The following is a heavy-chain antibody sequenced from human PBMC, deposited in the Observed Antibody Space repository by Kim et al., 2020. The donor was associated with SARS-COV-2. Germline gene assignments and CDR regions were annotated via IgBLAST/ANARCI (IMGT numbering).Heavy chain of an antibody. CDR2: INPRDCGT. CDR1: GYRFTDNY. Sequence: ASVKVSCKSSGYRFTDNYIIWVRQVPGQGLEWIGLINPRDCGTYYAHRVQGRVTMTSDTSASTVYMVLSSLTSDDTALYYCASGIGDFYDCITSFWG. J-gene: IGHJ2*01. D-gene: IGHD2-21*01. V-gene: IGHV1-46*01. CDR3: ASGIGDFYDCITSF.